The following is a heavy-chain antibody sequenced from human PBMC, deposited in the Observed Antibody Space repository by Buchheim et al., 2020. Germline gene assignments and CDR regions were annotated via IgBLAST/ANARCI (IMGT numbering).Heavy chain of an antibody. J-gene: IGHJ5*02. CDR1: GGSISSGGYY. CDR2: IYYSGST. Sequence: QVQLQESGPGLVKPSQTLSLTCTVSGGSISSGGYYWSWIRQHPRKGLEWIGYIYYSGSTYYNPSLKSRVTISVDTSKNQFSLKLSSVTAADTAVYYCARGGMVRGVIEENWFDPWGQGTL. D-gene: IGHD3-10*01. V-gene: IGHV4-31*03. CDR3: ARGGMVRGVIEENWFDP.